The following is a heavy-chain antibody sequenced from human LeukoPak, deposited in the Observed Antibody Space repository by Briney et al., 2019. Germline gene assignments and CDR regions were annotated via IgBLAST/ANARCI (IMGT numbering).Heavy chain of an antibody. D-gene: IGHD1-14*01. CDR3: WSGNQGGYYYYMDV. CDR1: GGSISSSSYY. Sequence: SETLSPTCTVSGGSISSSSYYWGWIRQPPGKGLEWIGSIYYSGSTYYNPSLKSRVTISVDTSKNQFSLKLSSVTAADTAVYYCWSGNQGGYYYYMDVWGKGTTVTVSS. CDR2: IYYSGST. V-gene: IGHV4-39*07. J-gene: IGHJ6*03.